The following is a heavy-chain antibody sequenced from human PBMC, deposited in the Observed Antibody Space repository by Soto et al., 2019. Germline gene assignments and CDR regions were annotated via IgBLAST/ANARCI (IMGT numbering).Heavy chain of an antibody. Sequence: QVQLVQSGAEVKKPGSSVKVSCKASGGTFSSYTISWVRQAPGQGLEWMGRIIPILGIANYAQKFQGRVTITADNSTSTAYMELSSPRSEDTAVYYCARDREDCSGGSCWGDWYFDLWGRGTLVTVSS. CDR2: IIPILGIA. CDR1: GGTFSSYT. D-gene: IGHD2-15*01. CDR3: ARDREDCSGGSCWGDWYFDL. J-gene: IGHJ2*01. V-gene: IGHV1-69*08.